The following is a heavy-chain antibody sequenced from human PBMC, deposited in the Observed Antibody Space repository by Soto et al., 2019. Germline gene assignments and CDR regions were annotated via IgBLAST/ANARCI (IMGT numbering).Heavy chain of an antibody. V-gene: IGHV4-30-4*01. D-gene: IGHD3-10*01. J-gene: IGHJ6*02. Sequence: QVQLQESGPGLEKPSQTLSLTCTVSGGSISSGDYYWSWIRQPPGKGLEWIGYIYYSGSTYYNPSLKSRVTISVDTSKNQFSLKLSSVTAADTAVYYCARVGFGELLAHGMDVWGQGTTVTVSS. CDR1: GGSISSGDYY. CDR2: IYYSGST. CDR3: ARVGFGELLAHGMDV.